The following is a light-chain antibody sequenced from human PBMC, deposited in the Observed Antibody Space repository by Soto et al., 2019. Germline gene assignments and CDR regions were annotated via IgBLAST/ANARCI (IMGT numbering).Light chain of an antibody. CDR3: SSFTSDRIYV. CDR2: GVT. Sequence: QSVLTQPTSVSGSPGQSITISCTGNHNDIGTYDYVSWYQQHPGRAPRLLIYGVTTRPSGISDRFSASKSGLTASLTISGLLPEDEADYYCSSFTSDRIYVFGPGTKVTVL. V-gene: IGLV2-14*03. J-gene: IGLJ1*01. CDR1: HNDIGTYDY.